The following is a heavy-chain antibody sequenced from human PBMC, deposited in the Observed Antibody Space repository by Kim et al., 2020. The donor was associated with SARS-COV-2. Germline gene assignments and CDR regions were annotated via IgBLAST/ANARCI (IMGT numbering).Heavy chain of an antibody. CDR2: IYYSGST. Sequence: SETLSLTCTVPGGSISSSSYYWGWIRQPPGKGLEWIGSIYYSGSTYYNPSLKSRVTISVDTSKNQFSLKLSSVTAADTAVYYCARYVIHCSSTSCYPNW. V-gene: IGHV4-39*01. CDR1: GGSISSSSYY. CDR3: ARYVIHCSSTSCYPNW. J-gene: IGHJ5*01. D-gene: IGHD2-2*01.